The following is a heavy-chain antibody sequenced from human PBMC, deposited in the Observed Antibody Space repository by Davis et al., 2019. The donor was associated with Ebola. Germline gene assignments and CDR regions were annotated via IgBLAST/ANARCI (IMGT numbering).Heavy chain of an antibody. V-gene: IGHV4-34*01. CDR3: ASPHQIRDEDCFDL. D-gene: IGHD2-2*01. CDR2: INHRGRT. J-gene: IGHJ4*02. CDR1: GGSFSDYY. Sequence: PSETLSLTCAVYGGSFSDYYWSLIRQPPGKGLEWIGEINHRGRTYYNPSLKSRVTISIDTSRNHFSLQLRSVTAADTAVYYCASPHQIRDEDCFDLWGQGTLVTVSS.